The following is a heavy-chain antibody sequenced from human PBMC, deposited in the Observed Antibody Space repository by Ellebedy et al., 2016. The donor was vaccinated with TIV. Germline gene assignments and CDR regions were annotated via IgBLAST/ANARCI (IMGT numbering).Heavy chain of an antibody. V-gene: IGHV3-7*01. J-gene: IGHJ4*02. CDR2: IKQDGSEK. CDR1: GFTFSSYW. Sequence: GGSLRLXXAASGFTFSSYWMSWVRQAPGKGLEWVANIKQDGSEKYYVDSVKGRFTISRDNAKNSLYLQMNSLRAEDTAVYYCARERASSGWSDWGQGTLVTVSS. CDR3: ARERASSGWSD. D-gene: IGHD6-19*01.